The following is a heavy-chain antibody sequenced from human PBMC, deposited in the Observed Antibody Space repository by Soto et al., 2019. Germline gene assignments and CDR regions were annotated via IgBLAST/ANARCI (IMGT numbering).Heavy chain of an antibody. J-gene: IGHJ5*02. CDR1: GGSFGSSNYY. CDR2: IYYSGST. Sequence: SETLSLTCTVSGGSFGSSNYYWGWIRQPPGKGLEWIGSIYYSGSTYYNPSLKSRVTISVDTSKNQFSLKLSSVTAADTAVYYCARRRQGPNWFDPWGQGTLVTVSS. V-gene: IGHV4-39*01. CDR3: ARRRQGPNWFDP.